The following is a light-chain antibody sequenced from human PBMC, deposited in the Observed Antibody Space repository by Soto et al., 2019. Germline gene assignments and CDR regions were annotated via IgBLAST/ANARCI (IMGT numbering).Light chain of an antibody. Sequence: AIRMTQSPSSFSASTGDRVTITCRASQGISSYLAWYQQKPGKAPKLLIYAASTLQSGVPSRFSSSRSGTEFTLTISCLQSEDFATYYCQQYYSYPLTFCGGTKVEIK. V-gene: IGKV1-8*01. CDR2: AAS. CDR1: QGISSY. J-gene: IGKJ4*01. CDR3: QQYYSYPLT.